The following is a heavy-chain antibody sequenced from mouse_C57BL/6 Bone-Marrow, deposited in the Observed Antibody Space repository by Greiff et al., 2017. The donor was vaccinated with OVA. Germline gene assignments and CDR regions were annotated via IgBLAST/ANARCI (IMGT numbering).Heavy chain of an antibody. D-gene: IGHD1-1*01. Sequence: QVHVKQSGAELVRPGSSVKLSCKASGYTFTSYWMDWVKQRPGQGLEWIGNIYPSDSETHYNQKFKDKATLTVDKSSSTAYMQLSSLTSEDSAVYYCARGDTTVVADFCDYWGQGTTLTVSS. CDR2: IYPSDSET. CDR3: ARGDTTVVADFCDY. J-gene: IGHJ2*01. CDR1: GYTFTSYW. V-gene: IGHV1-61*01.